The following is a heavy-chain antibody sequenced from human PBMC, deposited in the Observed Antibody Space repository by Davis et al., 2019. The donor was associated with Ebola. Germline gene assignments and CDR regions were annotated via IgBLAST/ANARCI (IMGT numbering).Heavy chain of an antibody. CDR3: ASGMMGFRFDY. Sequence: GGSLRLSCKGSGYSFTSYWIGWVRQMPEKGVEWMAMIYPGDSTTKYSPSFEGLVTISFDRSTTTAYLQWGSLKAADSATYYCASGMMGFRFDYWGQGTPVTVSS. CDR1: GYSFTSYW. V-gene: IGHV5-51*01. J-gene: IGHJ4*02. D-gene: IGHD3-16*01. CDR2: IYPGDSTT.